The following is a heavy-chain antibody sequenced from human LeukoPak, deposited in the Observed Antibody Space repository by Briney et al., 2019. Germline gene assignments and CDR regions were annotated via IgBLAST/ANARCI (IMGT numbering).Heavy chain of an antibody. J-gene: IGHJ4*02. CDR1: GYTFTGYY. CDR2: INPNSGGT. Sequence: ASVKVSCKASGYTFTGYYMHWVRQAPGQGLEWMGWINPNSGGTNYAQKFQGRVTMTRDTSISTAYMELSRLRSDDTAVYYCARDSSGYDWFYDYWGQGTLVTVSS. D-gene: IGHD5-12*01. V-gene: IGHV1-2*02. CDR3: ARDSSGYDWFYDY.